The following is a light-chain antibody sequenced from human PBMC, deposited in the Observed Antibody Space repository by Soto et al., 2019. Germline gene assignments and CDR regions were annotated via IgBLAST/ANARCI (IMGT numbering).Light chain of an antibody. CDR2: GAS. Sequence: EIVLTQSPDTLSLSPGESATLSCRASQSVSSSYLAWYQQKPGRAPRLLIYGASNRATGNPDRFSGSGSGTDFTLTISRLEPEDFAVFYCQQYDDSITFGQGTRLEIE. J-gene: IGKJ5*01. CDR1: QSVSSSY. CDR3: QQYDDSIT. V-gene: IGKV3-20*01.